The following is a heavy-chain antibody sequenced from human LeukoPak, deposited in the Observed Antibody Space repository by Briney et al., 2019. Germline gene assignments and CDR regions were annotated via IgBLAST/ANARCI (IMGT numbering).Heavy chain of an antibody. J-gene: IGHJ4*02. CDR1: GFTFSSCW. CDR2: IKPDGSEK. V-gene: IGHV3-7*04. Sequence: PGGSLRLSCAASGFTFSSCWMSWVRQAPGKGLQWVADIKPDGSEKYYVDSVKGRFTISRDNAKNSLYLQMDSLRAEDTAVYYCARDQGRRGVVGEDYWGQGTLVTVSS. CDR3: ARDQGRRGVVGEDY. D-gene: IGHD3-3*01.